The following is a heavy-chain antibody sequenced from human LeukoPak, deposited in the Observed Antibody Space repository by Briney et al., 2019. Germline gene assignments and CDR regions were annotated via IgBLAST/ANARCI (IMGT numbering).Heavy chain of an antibody. J-gene: IGHJ4*02. CDR3: ARGRPPVRYFDWLLPNPFDY. CDR1: GGSFSSYY. V-gene: IGHV4-34*01. CDR2: INHSGST. D-gene: IGHD3-9*01. Sequence: SQTLSPACAVYGGSFSSYYWSWISHPPGNGLGWLGEINHSGSTNYIPSLKSRVTRSVYTSKNQFSLKLSSVTAADTAVYYCARGRPPVRYFDWLLPNPFDYWGQGTLVTVSS.